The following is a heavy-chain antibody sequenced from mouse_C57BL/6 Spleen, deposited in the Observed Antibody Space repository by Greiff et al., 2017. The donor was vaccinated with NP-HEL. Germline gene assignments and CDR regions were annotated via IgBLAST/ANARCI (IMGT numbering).Heavy chain of an antibody. J-gene: IGHJ1*03. CDR1: GYTFTSYW. D-gene: IGHD1-1*01. Sequence: QVQLQQPGTELVKPGASVKLSCKASGYTFTSYWMHWVQQRPGQGLEWIGNINPSNGGTNYNEKFKSKATLTVDKSSSTAYMQLSSLTSEDSAVYYCARRDKDYGSSYGYFDVWGTGTTVTVSS. CDR3: ARRDKDYGSSYGYFDV. CDR2: INPSNGGT. V-gene: IGHV1-53*01.